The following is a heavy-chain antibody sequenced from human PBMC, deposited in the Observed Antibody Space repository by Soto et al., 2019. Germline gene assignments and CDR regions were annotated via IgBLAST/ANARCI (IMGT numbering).Heavy chain of an antibody. CDR3: EGSWT. J-gene: IGHJ3*01. V-gene: IGHV3-23*01. D-gene: IGHD5-12*01. CDR1: GGPIVDYY. Sequence: VQLQESGPGLVKPSETLSLTCTVSGGPIVDYYWSWIRQPPGKALEWVSGISGSSDRTYYADSVKGRFTISKDTSSNTLYLQMNSLRVEDTAVYHCEGSWTWGQGTMVTVSS. CDR2: ISGSSDRT.